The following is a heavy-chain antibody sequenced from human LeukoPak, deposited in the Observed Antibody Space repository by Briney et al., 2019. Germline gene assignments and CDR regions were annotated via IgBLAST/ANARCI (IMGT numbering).Heavy chain of an antibody. CDR3: ARDPYGMDV. J-gene: IGHJ6*04. V-gene: IGHV4-61*08. CDR2: IYYSGST. CDR1: GGSVSISGYY. Sequence: SETLSLTCTVSGGSVSISGYYGSWFRHPPGKGLEWIAYIYYSGSTNYNPSLKSRVTISVDTSKNQFSLKMRSATAADTAVYYCARDPYGMDVWGKGTTVTVSS.